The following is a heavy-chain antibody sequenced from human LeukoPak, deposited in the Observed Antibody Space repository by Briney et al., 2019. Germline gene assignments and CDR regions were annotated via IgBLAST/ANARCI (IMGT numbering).Heavy chain of an antibody. CDR1: GFAFSSYG. CDR2: ISYDGSNK. V-gene: IGHV3-30*18. Sequence: GGSLRLSCAASGFAFSSYGMHWVRQAPGKGLEWVAVISYDGSNKYYADSVKGRFTISRDNSKNTLYLQMNSLRAEDTAVYYCAKVYYYYGSGSYPYGMDVWGQGTTVTVSS. J-gene: IGHJ6*02. D-gene: IGHD3-10*01. CDR3: AKVYYYYGSGSYPYGMDV.